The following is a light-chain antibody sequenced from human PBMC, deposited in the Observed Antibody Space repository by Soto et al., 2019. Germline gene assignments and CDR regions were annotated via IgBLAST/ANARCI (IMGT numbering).Light chain of an antibody. V-gene: IGLV2-14*01. CDR1: SSDVGNYDY. CDR3: SSYTRTSTDV. Sequence: QSVLTQPASVSGSPGQSIAISCTATSSDVGNYDYVSWYQQHPGKAPKLMIHDVNNRPSGISNRFSGSKSGNTASLTISGLQAEDEADYYCSSYTRTSTDVFGTGTKLTVL. J-gene: IGLJ1*01. CDR2: DVN.